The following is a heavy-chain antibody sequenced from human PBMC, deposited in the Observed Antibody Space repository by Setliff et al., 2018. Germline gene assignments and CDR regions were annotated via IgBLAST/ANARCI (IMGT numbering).Heavy chain of an antibody. CDR1: GGSISSSSYQ. CDR2: IYYSGTA. J-gene: IGHJ6*03. CDR3: ARGVTRPIYYYYYYMDV. D-gene: IGHD4-4*01. Sequence: KTSETLSLTCAVSGGSISSSSYQWGWVRQTPGKGLEWIGSIYYSGTACYNPSLKSRVTISVDTSKNQFSLKLSSVTAADTAVYYCARGVTRPIYYYYYYMDVWGKGTTVTVSS. V-gene: IGHV4-39*01.